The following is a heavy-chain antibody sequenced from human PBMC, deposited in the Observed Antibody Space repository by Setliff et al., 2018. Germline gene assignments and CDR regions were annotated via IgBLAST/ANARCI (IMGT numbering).Heavy chain of an antibody. CDR2: ISPSSSHI. Sequence: GGSLRLSCAASGFTFSTYSLIWVRQAPGTGLEWVSSISPSSSHIYYADSAEGRFTISRDNAKNSLYLQLNSLRAEDTAVYYCAKDFGSTWLNYFDYWGQGTLVTVSS. CDR3: AKDFGSTWLNYFDY. J-gene: IGHJ4*02. CDR1: GFTFSTYS. D-gene: IGHD6-13*01. V-gene: IGHV3-21*01.